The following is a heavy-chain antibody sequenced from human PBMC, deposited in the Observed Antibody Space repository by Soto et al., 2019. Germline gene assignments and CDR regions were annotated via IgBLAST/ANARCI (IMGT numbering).Heavy chain of an antibody. CDR1: GFTFSSYA. V-gene: IGHV3-30*18. CDR2: MSYDANNQ. D-gene: IGHD3-16*02. Sequence: QVQLVESGGGVVQPGRSLRLSCTASGFTFSSYAMHWVRQAPGKGLEWVAIMSYDANNQYYAESVKGRFTISRDNFKNTLSLQMNSRRAEDSGVYYCAKALGELSPESFDYWGQGILVTVSS. CDR3: AKALGELSPESFDY. J-gene: IGHJ4*02.